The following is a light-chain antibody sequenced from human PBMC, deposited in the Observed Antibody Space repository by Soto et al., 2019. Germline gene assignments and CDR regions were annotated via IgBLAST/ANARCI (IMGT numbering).Light chain of an antibody. V-gene: IGKV1-5*03. CDR1: QSISSW. CDR3: QQYNSYSIT. J-gene: IGKJ5*01. Sequence: IQMTPSPSTLSASVGDRVTIPCRASQSISSWLAWYQQKPGKAPKLLIYKASSLQSGVPSRFSGSGSGTEFTLTISSLQPDDFATYYCQQYNSYSITFGQGTRLEIK. CDR2: KAS.